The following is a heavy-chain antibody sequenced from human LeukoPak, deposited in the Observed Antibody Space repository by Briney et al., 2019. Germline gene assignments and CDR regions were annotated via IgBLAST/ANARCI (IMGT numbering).Heavy chain of an antibody. CDR3: ARGQYYDFWSGYPGYFDY. D-gene: IGHD3-3*01. J-gene: IGHJ4*02. CDR2: ISSSGSTI. CDR1: GFTFSSYE. V-gene: IGHV3-48*03. Sequence: GGSLRLSCAASGFTFSSYEMNWVRQAPGKGLEWVSYISSSGSTIYYADSVKGRFTISRDNAKNSLYLRMNSLRAEDTAVYYCARGQYYDFWSGYPGYFDYWGQGTLVTVSS.